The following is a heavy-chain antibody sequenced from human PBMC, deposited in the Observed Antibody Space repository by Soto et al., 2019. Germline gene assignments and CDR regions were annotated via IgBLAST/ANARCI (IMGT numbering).Heavy chain of an antibody. Sequence: GGSLRLSCAASGFTFSSYAMHWVRQAPGKGLEYVSAISSNGGSTYYANSVKGRVTISRDNSKNTLYLQMGSLRAEDMAGYYCARGRSGGYSNFDYWGQGTLVTVSS. CDR3: ARGRSGGYSNFDY. J-gene: IGHJ4*02. CDR2: ISSNGGST. D-gene: IGHD3-22*01. CDR1: GFTFSSYA. V-gene: IGHV3-64*01.